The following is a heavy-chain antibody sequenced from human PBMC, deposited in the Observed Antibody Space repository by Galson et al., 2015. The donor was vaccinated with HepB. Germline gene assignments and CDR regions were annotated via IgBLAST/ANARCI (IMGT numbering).Heavy chain of an antibody. CDR1: GFTFSSYW. V-gene: IGHV3-74*01. D-gene: IGHD5-24*01. Sequence: SLRLSCAASGFTFSSYWMHWVRQAPGKGLVWLSRISKDGSRTNYADSVEGRFTISRDNAKNTLYLQMNSLRVEDTAVYYCARVDREMVVSWGQGSLVTVSS. CDR3: ARVDREMVVS. CDR2: ISKDGSRT. J-gene: IGHJ5*02.